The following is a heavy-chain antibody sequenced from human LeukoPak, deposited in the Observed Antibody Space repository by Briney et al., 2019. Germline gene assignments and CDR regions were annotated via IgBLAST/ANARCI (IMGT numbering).Heavy chain of an antibody. V-gene: IGHV1-18*01. D-gene: IGHD2-2*01. CDR1: GYTFTSYG. J-gene: IGHJ6*03. Sequence: ASVKVSCKASGYTFTSYGISWVRQAPGQGLEWMGWISAYNGNTNYAQKLQGRVTMTTNTSTSTAYMELRSLRSDDTAVYYCARESYCSSTSCYYYYYYMDVWGKGTTVTVSS. CDR2: ISAYNGNT. CDR3: ARESYCSSTSCYYYYYYMDV.